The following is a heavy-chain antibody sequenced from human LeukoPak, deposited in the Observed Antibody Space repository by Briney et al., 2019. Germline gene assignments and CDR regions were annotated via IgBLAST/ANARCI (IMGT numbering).Heavy chain of an antibody. V-gene: IGHV1-8*01. CDR3: ARGFRNYDFWSGYYTPVDV. J-gene: IGHJ6*04. Sequence: ASVKVSCKASGYTLTSYDINWVRQATGQGLEWMGWMNPNSGNTGYAQKFQGRVTMTRNTSISTAYMELSSLRSEDTAVYYCARGFRNYDFWSGYYTPVDVWGKGTTVTVSS. CDR1: GYTLTSYD. D-gene: IGHD3-3*01. CDR2: MNPNSGNT.